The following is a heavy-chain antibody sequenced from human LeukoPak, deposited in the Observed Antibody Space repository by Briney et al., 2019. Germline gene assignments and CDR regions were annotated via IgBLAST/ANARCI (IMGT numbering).Heavy chain of an antibody. J-gene: IGHJ4*02. CDR1: GYTFTGYY. CDR3: EITIAAAGTPDY. V-gene: IGHV1-2*02. Sequence: ASVKVSCKASGYTFTGYYMHWVRQAPGQGLEWMGWINPNSGGTNYAQKFQGRVTMTRDTSISTAYMELSRLRSEDTAVYYCEITIAAAGTPDYWGQGTLVTVSS. CDR2: INPNSGGT. D-gene: IGHD6-13*01.